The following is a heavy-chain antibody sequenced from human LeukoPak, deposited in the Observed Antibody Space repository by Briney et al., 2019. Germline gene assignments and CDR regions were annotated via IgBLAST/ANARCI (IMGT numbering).Heavy chain of an antibody. Sequence: ASVKVSCKASGYTLTSYGISWVRQAPGQGLEGMGWISAYNGNTNYAQKLQGRVTMTTDTSTSTAYLELSSLTSDDTAVYYCARDGDYVGDWFDPWGQGTLVTVSS. J-gene: IGHJ5*02. CDR2: ISAYNGNT. V-gene: IGHV1-18*01. D-gene: IGHD4-17*01. CDR3: ARDGDYVGDWFDP. CDR1: GYTLTSYG.